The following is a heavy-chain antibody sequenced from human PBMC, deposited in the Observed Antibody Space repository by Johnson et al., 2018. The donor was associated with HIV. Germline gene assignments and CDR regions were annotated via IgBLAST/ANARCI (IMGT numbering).Heavy chain of an antibody. CDR1: GFTFSNAW. CDR3: TTGLSSGKGAFDI. V-gene: IGHV3-15*01. Sequence: VQLVESGGGLVQPGGSLRLSCAASGFTFSNAWMSWVRQAPGKGLELVGRIKSKTDGGTTDYDAPVKGRFTISRDDSKNTLYLQMNSLKTEDTAVYYCTTGLSSGKGAFDIWGQGTMVTVSS. D-gene: IGHD5-12*01. J-gene: IGHJ3*02. CDR2: IKSKTDGGTT.